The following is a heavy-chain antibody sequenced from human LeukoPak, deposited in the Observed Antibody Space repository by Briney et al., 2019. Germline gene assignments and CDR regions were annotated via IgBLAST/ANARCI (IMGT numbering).Heavy chain of an antibody. V-gene: IGHV4-61*02. J-gene: IGHJ3*02. D-gene: IGHD3-22*01. Sequence: ASETLSPTCTVSGGSISSGDYYWSWIRQPAGKGLEWIGRIYTSGSTNYNPSLKSRVTISVDTSKNQFSLKLSSVTAADTAVYYCARGPYYFDSSGAFDIWGQGTMVTVSS. CDR3: ARGPYYFDSSGAFDI. CDR1: GGSISSGDYY. CDR2: IYTSGST.